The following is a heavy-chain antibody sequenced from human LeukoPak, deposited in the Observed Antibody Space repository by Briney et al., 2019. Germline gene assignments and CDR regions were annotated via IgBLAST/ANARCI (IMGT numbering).Heavy chain of an antibody. J-gene: IGHJ4*02. D-gene: IGHD3-16*02. V-gene: IGHV1-18*01. CDR2: ISAYNGNT. CDR3: ARDNRYYDYVWGSYLYFDY. Sequence: ASVKVSCKASGYTFTSYGIRWVRQAPGQGLEWMGWISAYNGNTNYAQKLQGRVTMTTDTSTSTAYMELRSLRSDDTAVYYCARDNRYYDYVWGSYLYFDYWGQGTLVTVSS. CDR1: GYTFTSYG.